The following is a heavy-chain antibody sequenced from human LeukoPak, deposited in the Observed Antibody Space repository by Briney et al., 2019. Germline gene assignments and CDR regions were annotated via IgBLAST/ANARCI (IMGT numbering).Heavy chain of an antibody. V-gene: IGHV3-23*01. CDR2: ISGSGGST. Sequence: GGSLRLSCAASGFTFSSYAMSWVRHAPGKGREWVSAISGSGGSTYYADSVKGRFTISRDNSKNTLYLQMNSLRAEDTAVYYCAKDLLRAAAAGLDYWVQGTLVTVSS. CDR1: GFTFSSYA. CDR3: AKDLLRAAAAGLDY. J-gene: IGHJ4*02. D-gene: IGHD6-13*01.